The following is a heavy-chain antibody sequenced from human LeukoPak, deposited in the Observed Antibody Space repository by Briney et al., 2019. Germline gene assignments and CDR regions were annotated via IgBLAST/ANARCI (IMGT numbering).Heavy chain of an antibody. V-gene: IGHV3-7*01. CDR2: IKQDGSQK. CDR1: GGTFSGYW. CDR3: ESQDYSNFDY. D-gene: IGHD4-11*01. J-gene: IGHJ4*02. Sequence: WGSLRLSCAASGGTFSGYWRSWVRQAPGKGLEWVGNIKQDGSQKYYVDSVKARFTTNSDNAKKSMSLKITGTTVEDTAVSYCESQDYSNFDYWGPGTMVTVSS.